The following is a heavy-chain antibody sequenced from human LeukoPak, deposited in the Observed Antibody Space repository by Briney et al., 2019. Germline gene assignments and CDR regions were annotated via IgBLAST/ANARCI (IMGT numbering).Heavy chain of an antibody. D-gene: IGHD3-9*01. V-gene: IGHV3-48*04. J-gene: IGHJ4*02. CDR2: ISSSGSTI. CDR3: AGNRILTGYYLFDY. CDR1: RFPFSSSS. Sequence: PGGSLRLSCAASRFPFSSSSMYWVRQAPGKGLEWVSYISSSGSTIYYADSVKGRFTISRDNAKNSLYLQMNSLRAEDTAAYYCAGNRILTGYYLFDYWGQGTLVTVSS.